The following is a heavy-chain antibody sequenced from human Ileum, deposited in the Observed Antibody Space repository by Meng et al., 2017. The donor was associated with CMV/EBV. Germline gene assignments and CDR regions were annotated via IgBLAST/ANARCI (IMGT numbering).Heavy chain of an antibody. CDR3: ARDSEYSSSSNYYYYYGMDV. D-gene: IGHD6-13*01. J-gene: IGHJ6*02. CDR1: GFTFSDYY. V-gene: IGHV3-11*01. CDR2: ISSSGSTI. Sequence: GESLKISYAASGFTFSDYYMSWIRQAPGKGLEWVSYISSSGSTIYYADSVKGRFTISRDNAKNSLYLQMNSLRAEDTAVYYCARDSEYSSSSNYYYYYGMDVWGQGTTVTVSS.